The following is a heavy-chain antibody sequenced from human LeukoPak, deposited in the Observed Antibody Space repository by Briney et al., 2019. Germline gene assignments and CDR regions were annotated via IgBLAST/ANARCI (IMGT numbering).Heavy chain of an antibody. CDR1: GYTFTSYD. Sequence: GASVKVSCKASGYTFTSYDINWVRQATGQGLEWMGWMNPNSGNTGYAQKFQGRVTMTRNTSISTAYMELGGLRSEDTAVYYCARAPTHPYYYYYMDVWGKGTTVTVSS. J-gene: IGHJ6*03. V-gene: IGHV1-8*01. CDR2: MNPNSGNT. CDR3: ARAPTHPYYYYYMDV.